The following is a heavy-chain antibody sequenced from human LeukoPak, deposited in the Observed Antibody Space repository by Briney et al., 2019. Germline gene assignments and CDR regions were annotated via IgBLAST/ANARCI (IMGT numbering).Heavy chain of an antibody. V-gene: IGHV4-59*01. CDR3: ARYLVRGNPSRHFDY. Sequence: SETLSLTCTVSGGSISSYYWSWIRQPPGKGLEWIGYIYYSGSTNYNPSLKSRVTISVDTSKNQFSLKLSSVTAADTAVYYCARYLVRGNPSRHFDYWGQGTLVTVSS. D-gene: IGHD3-10*01. CDR2: IYYSGST. CDR1: GGSISSYY. J-gene: IGHJ4*02.